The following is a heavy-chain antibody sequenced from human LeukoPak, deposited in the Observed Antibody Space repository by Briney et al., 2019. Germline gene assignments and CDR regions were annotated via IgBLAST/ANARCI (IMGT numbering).Heavy chain of an antibody. CDR2: ISYDGSNK. CDR3: AMYSSGSYGYFDY. D-gene: IGHD3-10*01. J-gene: IGHJ4*02. Sequence: GGSLRLSCAASGFTFSSYGMHWVRQAPGKGLEWVAVISYDGSNKYYADSVKGRFTISRDNSKNTLYLQMNSLRAEDTAVYYCAMYSSGSYGYFDYWGQGTLVTVSS. V-gene: IGHV3-30*03. CDR1: GFTFSSYG.